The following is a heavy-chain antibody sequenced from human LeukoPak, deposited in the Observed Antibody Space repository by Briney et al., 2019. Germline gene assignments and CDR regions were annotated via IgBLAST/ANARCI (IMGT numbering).Heavy chain of an antibody. CDR1: GFTFSSYS. D-gene: IGHD6-19*01. V-gene: IGHV3-21*01. Sequence: GGSLRLSCAASGFTFSSYSMNWVRQAPGKGLEWVSSISSSSSYIYYADSVKSRFTISRDNAKNSLYLQMNSLRAEDTAVYYCARRSFAVAGTMDYWGQGTLVTVSS. J-gene: IGHJ4*02. CDR3: ARRSFAVAGTMDY. CDR2: ISSSSSYI.